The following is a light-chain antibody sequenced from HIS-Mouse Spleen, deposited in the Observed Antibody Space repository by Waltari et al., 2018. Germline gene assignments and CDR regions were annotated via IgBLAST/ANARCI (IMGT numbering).Light chain of an antibody. J-gene: IGLJ2*01. CDR2: EVS. CDR3: SSYAGSNNVV. Sequence: QSVLTQLPSESGSPGQSVTISCTGTISDVAGYSYVSCYQQPPGKAPNLLNYEVSTGPSGVPDPFSGSKSGHTASLTVSGLQAEDEADYYCSSYAGSNNVVFGGGTKLTVL. V-gene: IGLV2-8*01. CDR1: ISDVAGYSY.